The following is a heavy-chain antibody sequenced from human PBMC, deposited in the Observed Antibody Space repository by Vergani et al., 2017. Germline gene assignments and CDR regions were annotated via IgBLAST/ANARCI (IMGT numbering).Heavy chain of an antibody. D-gene: IGHD4-23*01. CDR2: IDWDDDK. CDR3: AQLQTTYGGNYDWFDP. Sequence: QVTLRESGPALVKPTQTLTLTCTFSGFSLSTSGMCVSWIRQPPGKALEWLARIDWDDDKYYSTSLKTRFTISKDTSKKQVVLTMTNMDPEDTATYYCAQLQTTYGGNYDWFDPWGQGTLVTVSS. V-gene: IGHV2-70*15. CDR1: GFSLSTSGMC. J-gene: IGHJ5*02.